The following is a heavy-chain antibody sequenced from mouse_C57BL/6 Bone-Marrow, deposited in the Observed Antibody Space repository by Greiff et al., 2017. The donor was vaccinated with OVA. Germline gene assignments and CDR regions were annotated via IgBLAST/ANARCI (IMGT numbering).Heavy chain of an antibody. J-gene: IGHJ2*01. CDR3: ARIPFFDY. V-gene: IGHV4-1*01. CDR1: GVDFSRYW. Sequence: EASGVDFSRYWMSWVRRAPGKGLEWIGEINPDSSTINYAPSLKDKFIISRDNAKNTLYLQMSKVRSEDTALYYCARIPFFDYWGQGTTLTVSS. CDR2: INPDSSTI.